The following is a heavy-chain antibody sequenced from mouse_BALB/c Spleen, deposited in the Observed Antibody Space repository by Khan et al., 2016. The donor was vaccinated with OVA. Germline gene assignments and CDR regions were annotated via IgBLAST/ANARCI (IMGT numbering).Heavy chain of an antibody. CDR3: ARENYYGRTCYAMDY. CDR2: IAPGRGRT. D-gene: IGHD1-1*01. V-gene: IGHV1S41*01. J-gene: IGHJ4*01. CDR1: GYTFTISW. Sequence: DLVKPGPSVKLSCKASGYTFTISWINWIKQRPGQVLQWIGRIAPGRGRTHYNEIFKGKSTLTVDTSSSTAYIQLSSLSYEGSAVYFCARENYYGRTCYAMDYWGQGTSDTVSS.